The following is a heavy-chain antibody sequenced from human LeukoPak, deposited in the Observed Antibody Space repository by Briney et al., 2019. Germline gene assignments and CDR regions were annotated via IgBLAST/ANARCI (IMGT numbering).Heavy chain of an antibody. D-gene: IGHD2-21*02. CDR2: ISYDGSNK. V-gene: IGHV3-30*18. Sequence: PGGSLRLSCAASGFTFSSYGMHWVRQAPGKGLEWVAVISYDGSNKYYADSVKGRFTISRDNSKNTLYLQMNSLRAEDTAVYYCAKDPGCGGDCSFYYYYYGMDVWGQGTTVTVSS. CDR3: AKDPGCGGDCSFYYYYYGMDV. CDR1: GFTFSSYG. J-gene: IGHJ6*02.